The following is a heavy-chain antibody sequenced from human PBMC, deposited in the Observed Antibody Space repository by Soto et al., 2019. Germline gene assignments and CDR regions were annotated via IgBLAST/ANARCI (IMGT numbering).Heavy chain of an antibody. CDR1: GFTFSSYD. CDR3: ARDPAYCANGVCYAEGRDWYFDL. V-gene: IGHV3-13*01. J-gene: IGHJ2*01. D-gene: IGHD2-8*01. Sequence: GGSLRLSCAASGFTFSSYDMHWVRQATGKGLEWVSAIGTAGDTYYPGSVKGRFTISRENAKNSLYLQMNSLRAGDTAVYYCARDPAYCANGVCYAEGRDWYFDLWGRGTLVTVSS. CDR2: IGTAGDT.